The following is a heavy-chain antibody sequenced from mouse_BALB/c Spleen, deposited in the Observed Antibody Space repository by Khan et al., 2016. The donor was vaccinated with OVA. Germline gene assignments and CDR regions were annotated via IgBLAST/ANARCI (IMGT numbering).Heavy chain of an antibody. V-gene: IGHV2-3*01. CDR3: ALICYGYDWFAY. Sequence: QVQLKESGPGLVAPSQSLSITCTVSGSSSTSYGVSWARQSPGKGLEWRGVIWTDGNTNYHSSLKSRLTITTDNTKSQVLFNLDSLQTADTATYYCALICYGYDWFAYWGHGTLVTVSA. D-gene: IGHD2-2*01. J-gene: IGHJ3*01. CDR1: GSSSTSYG. CDR2: IWTDGNT.